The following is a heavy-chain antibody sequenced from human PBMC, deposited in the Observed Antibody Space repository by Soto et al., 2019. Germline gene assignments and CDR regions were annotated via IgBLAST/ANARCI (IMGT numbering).Heavy chain of an antibody. CDR3: AKGPDVMEYFYYYMDV. J-gene: IGHJ6*03. D-gene: IGHD2-2*01. CDR2: ISSSAVST. CDR1: GFVFRNYA. V-gene: IGHV3-23*01. Sequence: GGSLRLSCAASGFVFRNYAMTWVRQAPGKGLEWVSAISSSAVSTYYADSVKGRFTISRDNSKNTLFLEMTSLRAEDTAVYYCAKGPDVMEYFYYYMDVWGTGTKVTVSS.